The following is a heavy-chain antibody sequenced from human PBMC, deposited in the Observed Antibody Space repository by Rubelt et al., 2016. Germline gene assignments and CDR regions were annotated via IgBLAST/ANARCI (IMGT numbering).Heavy chain of an antibody. V-gene: IGHV4-59*01. CDR2: IYYSGST. CDR3: ARDTGVVTATSWGNFGMDV. Sequence: QVQLQESGPGLVKPSETLSLTCTVSGGSISSYYWSWIRQPPGKGLEWIGYIYYSGSTNYNPSLKSRDPISVEQSQNQVSLKLGSVTAADTAGYYCARDTGVVTATSWGNFGMDVWGQGTTVFVSS. D-gene: IGHD2-21*02. CDR1: GGSISSYY. J-gene: IGHJ6*02.